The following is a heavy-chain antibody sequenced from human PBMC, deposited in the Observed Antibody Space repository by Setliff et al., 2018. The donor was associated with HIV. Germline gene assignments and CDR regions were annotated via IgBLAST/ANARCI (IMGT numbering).Heavy chain of an antibody. CDR3: ARGGTRGDYYYHMDV. J-gene: IGHJ6*03. CDR1: GYTITTYG. V-gene: IGHV1-18*01. CDR2: ISAYNGHT. Sequence: ASVKVSCKASGYTITTYGIIWVRQAPGQGLEWMGWISAYNGHTNYAQKLQGRVTMTTDTSTTTAYMELRSLRSDDTAVYYCARGGTRGDYYYHMDVWGKGTTVTAP. D-gene: IGHD3-10*01.